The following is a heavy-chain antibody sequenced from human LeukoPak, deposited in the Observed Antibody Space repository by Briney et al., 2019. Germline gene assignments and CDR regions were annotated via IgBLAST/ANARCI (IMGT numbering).Heavy chain of an antibody. CDR3: SREASGGYFDY. J-gene: IGHJ4*02. V-gene: IGHV1-46*01. CDR1: GYTFSSYY. Sequence: ASVKVSCKASGYTFSSYYMHWVRQAPGQGLEWVGLINPTGDSTNYAQNFRGRVTMTRDTSTSTVYMDLSSLRSEDTAVYYCSREASGGYFDYWGQGTLVTVSS. CDR2: INPTGDST. D-gene: IGHD4-23*01.